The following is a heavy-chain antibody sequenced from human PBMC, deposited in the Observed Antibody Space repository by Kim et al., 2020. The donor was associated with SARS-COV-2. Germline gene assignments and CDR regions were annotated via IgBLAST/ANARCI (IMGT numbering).Heavy chain of an antibody. CDR3: ARGPDFWSGYYYYGMDV. CDR1: GGSFSGYY. Sequence: SETLSLTCAVYGGSFSGYYWSWIRQPPGKGLEWIGEINHSGSTNYNPSLKSRVTISVDTSKNQFSLKLSSVTAADTAVYYCARGPDFWSGYYYYGMDVWG. D-gene: IGHD3-3*01. J-gene: IGHJ6*01. V-gene: IGHV4-34*01. CDR2: INHSGST.